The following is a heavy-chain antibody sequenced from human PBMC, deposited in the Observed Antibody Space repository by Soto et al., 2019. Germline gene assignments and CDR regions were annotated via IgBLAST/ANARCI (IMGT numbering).Heavy chain of an antibody. CDR2: IYYSGST. CDR3: AREYGSGSYYNLGYYYYYGMDV. Sequence: KPSETLSLTCTVSGGSISSGDYYWSWIRQPPGKGLEWIGYIYYSGSTYYNPSLKSRVTISVDTSKNQFSLKLSSVTAADTAVYYCAREYGSGSYYNLGYYYYYGMDVWGQGTTVTVSS. V-gene: IGHV4-30-4*01. CDR1: GGSISSGDYY. D-gene: IGHD3-10*01. J-gene: IGHJ6*02.